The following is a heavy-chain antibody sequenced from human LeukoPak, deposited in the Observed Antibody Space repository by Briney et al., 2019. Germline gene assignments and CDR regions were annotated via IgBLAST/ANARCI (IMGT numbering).Heavy chain of an antibody. CDR3: GNHFPHFDY. CDR2: ISYDGSDK. CDR1: GFTFSSYG. J-gene: IGHJ4*02. D-gene: IGHD3-3*02. V-gene: IGHV3-30*18. Sequence: PGGSLRLSCAASGFTFSSYGMHWVRQAPGKGLEWVAVISYDGSDKYYADSVKGRFTISRDNSKNTLYLQMNSLTAEDAAVYYCGNHFPHFDYWGQGTLVTVSS.